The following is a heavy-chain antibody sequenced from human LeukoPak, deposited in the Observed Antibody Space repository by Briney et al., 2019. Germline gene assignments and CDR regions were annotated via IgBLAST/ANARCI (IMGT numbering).Heavy chain of an antibody. V-gene: IGHV3-53*01. D-gene: IGHD4-17*01. CDR2: IYSGGTT. Sequence: GGSLRLSCAASGFTVSSSYMSWVRQAPGKGLEWVSVIYSGGTTYYADSVRGRFTISRDNSKNTLYLQMNSLRAEDTAVYYCARGATVTTGGYWGQGTLVTVSS. CDR1: GFTVSSSY. CDR3: ARGATVTTGGY. J-gene: IGHJ4*02.